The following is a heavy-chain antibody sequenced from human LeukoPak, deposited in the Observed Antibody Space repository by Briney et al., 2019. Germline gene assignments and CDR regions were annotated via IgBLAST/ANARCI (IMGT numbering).Heavy chain of an antibody. J-gene: IGHJ6*03. CDR2: IWYDGSNK. CDR1: GFTFSSYG. V-gene: IGHV3-33*01. CDR3: ARDHYYGSGSYYSVENYYYYMDV. Sequence: GGSLRLSCAASGFTFSSYGMHWVRQAPGKGLEWVAVIWYDGSNKYYADSVKVRFTISRDNSKNTLYLQMNSLRAEDTAVYYCARDHYYGSGSYYSVENYYYYMDVWGKGTTVTVSS. D-gene: IGHD3-10*01.